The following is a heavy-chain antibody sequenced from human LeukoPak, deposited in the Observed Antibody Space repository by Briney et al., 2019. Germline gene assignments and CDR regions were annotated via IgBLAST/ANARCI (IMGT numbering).Heavy chain of an antibody. J-gene: IGHJ4*02. D-gene: IGHD6-13*01. CDR2: INPSGGST. V-gene: IGHV1-46*01. CDR3: ASSSWEYYFDY. CDR1: GYTFTSYY. Sequence: PEASVKVSCKASGYTFTSYYMHWVRQAPGQGLEWMGIINPSGGSTSYAQKLQGRVTMTTDTSTSTAYMELRSLRSDDTAVYYCASSSWEYYFDYWGQGTLVTVSS.